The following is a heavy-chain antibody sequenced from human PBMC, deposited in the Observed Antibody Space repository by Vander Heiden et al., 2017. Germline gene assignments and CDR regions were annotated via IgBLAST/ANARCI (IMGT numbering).Heavy chain of an antibody. V-gene: IGHV4-30-2*03. J-gene: IGHJ4*02. Sequence: TYYNPALKSRVTISVDTSKNQFSLKMSSVTAADTAVYYFAIRAMDAHLYFDYWCEGTMVTVYS. CDR3: AIRAMDAHLYFDY. CDR2: T. D-gene: IGHD5-18*01.